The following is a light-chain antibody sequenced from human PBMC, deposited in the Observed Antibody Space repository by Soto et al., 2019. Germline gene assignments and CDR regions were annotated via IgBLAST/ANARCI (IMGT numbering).Light chain of an antibody. Sequence: QSALTQPPSASGSPGQSVTISCTGNSSDVGGYSFVSWYQQHPGKAPKLIIYEVNKRPSGVADRFSGSKSGNTASLTVSGLQADDEADYFCSSYAGSNNFVFGTGTKLTVL. J-gene: IGLJ1*01. CDR2: EVN. CDR3: SSYAGSNNFV. CDR1: SSDVGGYSF. V-gene: IGLV2-8*01.